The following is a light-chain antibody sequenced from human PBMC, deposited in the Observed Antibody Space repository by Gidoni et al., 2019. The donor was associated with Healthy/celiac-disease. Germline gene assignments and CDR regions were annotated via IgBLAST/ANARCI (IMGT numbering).Light chain of an antibody. V-gene: IGKV3-11*01. CDR1: QSVSSY. CDR3: QQRSNWPIT. J-gene: IGKJ5*01. Sequence: EIVLTQSPATRSLSPGERATLSCRASQSVSSYLAWYQQKPGQAPRLLIYDASNRATGIPARFSGSGSGTDFTLTSSSLEPEDFAVYFCQQRSNWPITFGQWTRLEIK. CDR2: DAS.